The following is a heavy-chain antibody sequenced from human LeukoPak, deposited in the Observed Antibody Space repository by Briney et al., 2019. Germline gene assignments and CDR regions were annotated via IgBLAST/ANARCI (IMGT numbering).Heavy chain of an antibody. CDR2: ISSGSSTI. V-gene: IGHV3-48*04. Sequence: GGSLRLSCAASGFTFSSYSMNWVRQAPGKGLEWVSYISSGSSTIYYADSVKGRFTISRDNAKNSLYLQMNSLRAEDTAVYYCARSLLGATSSDYWGQGTLVTVSA. J-gene: IGHJ4*02. CDR3: ARSLLGATSSDY. D-gene: IGHD1-26*01. CDR1: GFTFSSYS.